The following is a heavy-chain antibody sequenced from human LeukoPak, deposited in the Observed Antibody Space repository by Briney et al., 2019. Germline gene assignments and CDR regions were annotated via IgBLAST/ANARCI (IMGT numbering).Heavy chain of an antibody. Sequence: SQTLSLTCAVSGGSISSGGYSWSWIRQPPGKGLEWIGYIYHSGSTYYNPSLKSRVTISVDRSKNQFSLKLSSVTAADTAVYYCARTYYDSSGYQMLDYWGQGTLVTVSS. J-gene: IGHJ4*02. CDR2: IYHSGST. CDR3: ARTYYDSSGYQMLDY. V-gene: IGHV4-30-2*01. CDR1: GGSISSGGYS. D-gene: IGHD3-22*01.